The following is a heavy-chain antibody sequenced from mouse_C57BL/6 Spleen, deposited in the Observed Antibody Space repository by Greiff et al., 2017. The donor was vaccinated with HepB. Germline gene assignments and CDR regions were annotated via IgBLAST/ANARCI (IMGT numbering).Heavy chain of an antibody. V-gene: IGHV3-6*01. CDR1: GYSITSGYY. D-gene: IGHD2-1*01. J-gene: IGHJ4*01. Sequence: EVQLVESGPGLVKPSQSLSLTCSVTGYSITSGYYWNWIRQFPGNKLEWMGYISYDGSNNYNPSLKNRISITRDTSKNQFFLKLNSVTTEDTATYDCARGGNYVSYAMDYWGQGTSVTVSS. CDR2: ISYDGSN. CDR3: ARGGNYVSYAMDY.